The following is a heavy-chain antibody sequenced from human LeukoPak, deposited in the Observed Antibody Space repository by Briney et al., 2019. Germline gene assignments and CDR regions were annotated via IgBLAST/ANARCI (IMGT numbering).Heavy chain of an antibody. CDR1: GGSISSYY. CDR2: IYYSGST. Sequence: KPSETLSLTCTVSGGSISSYYWNWIRQPPGKGLEWIGYIYYSGSTNYNPSLKSRVTIPVDTSKNQFSLKLSSVTAADTAVYYCARDGPARGMDVWGQGTTVTVSS. CDR3: ARDGPARGMDV. J-gene: IGHJ6*02. V-gene: IGHV4-59*01.